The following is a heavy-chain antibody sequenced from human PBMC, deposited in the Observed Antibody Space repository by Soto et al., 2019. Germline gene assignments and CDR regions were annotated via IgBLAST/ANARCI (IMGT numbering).Heavy chain of an antibody. CDR3: SRPGWRTAAAVNEDS. D-gene: IGHD6-13*01. CDR2: INSDGSTT. J-gene: IGHJ4*02. V-gene: IGHV3-74*01. Sequence: PGGSLRLSCAASGFTFSSYWMHWVRQAPGKGLVWVSRINSDGSTTIYADSVKGRFTISRDNARNTLYLQMNSLRAEDTAVYYCSRPGWRTAAAVNEDSWGQGTLVTVSS. CDR1: GFTFSSYW.